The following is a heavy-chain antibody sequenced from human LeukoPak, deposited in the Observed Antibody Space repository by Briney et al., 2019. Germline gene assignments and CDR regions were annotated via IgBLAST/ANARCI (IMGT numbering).Heavy chain of an antibody. CDR1: GFSFTDYD. Sequence: PGGPLRLSCAASGFSFTDYDMSWIRQAPAQGLEWVSYIRSSGSNADSVKGRFTISRDNAKNSLYLRINSLRAEDTAVYYCARSPRGYSYGQPRYFDYWGQGTLVTVSS. CDR3: ARSPRGYSYGQPRYFDY. J-gene: IGHJ4*02. CDR2: IRSSGS. V-gene: IGHV3-11*04. D-gene: IGHD5-18*01.